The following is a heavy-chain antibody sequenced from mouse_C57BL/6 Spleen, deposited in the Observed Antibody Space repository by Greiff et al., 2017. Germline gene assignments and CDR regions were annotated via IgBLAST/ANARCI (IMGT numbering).Heavy chain of an antibody. J-gene: IGHJ2*01. CDR3: TRYDYGSSYVIFDY. CDR1: GYTFTDYE. D-gene: IGHD1-1*01. V-gene: IGHV1-15*01. CDR2: IDPETGGT. Sequence: QVQLKQSGAELVRPGASVTLSCKASGYTFTDYEMHWVKQTPVHGLEWIGAIDPETGGTAYNQKFKGKAILTADKSSSTAYMELRSLTSEDSAVYYCTRYDYGSSYVIFDYWGQGTTLTVSS.